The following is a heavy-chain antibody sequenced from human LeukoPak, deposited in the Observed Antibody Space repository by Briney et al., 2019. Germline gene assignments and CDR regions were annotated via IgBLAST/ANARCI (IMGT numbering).Heavy chain of an antibody. J-gene: IGHJ4*02. Sequence: PSETLSLTCAVYGGSFSGYYWSWIRQPPGKGLEWIGEINHSGSTNYNPSLKSRVTISVDTSKNQFSLKLSSATAADTAVYYCARGDVDTFDYWGQGTLVTVSS. CDR1: GGSFSGYY. CDR3: ARGDVDTFDY. D-gene: IGHD3/OR15-3a*01. V-gene: IGHV4-34*01. CDR2: INHSGST.